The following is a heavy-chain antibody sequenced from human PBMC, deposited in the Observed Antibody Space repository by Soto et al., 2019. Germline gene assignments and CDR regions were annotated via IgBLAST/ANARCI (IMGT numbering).Heavy chain of an antibody. CDR3: ARAAYCSSTSCYGGPLGLDY. Sequence: GGSMRLCCAASGFTVSSNYMSWVRQDPGKGLEWVSVIYSGGSTYYADSVKGRFTISRDNSKNTLYLQMNSLRAEDTAVYYCARAAYCSSTSCYGGPLGLDYWGQGTLVTGSS. CDR1: GFTVSSNY. D-gene: IGHD2-2*01. CDR2: IYSGGST. V-gene: IGHV3-53*01. J-gene: IGHJ4*02.